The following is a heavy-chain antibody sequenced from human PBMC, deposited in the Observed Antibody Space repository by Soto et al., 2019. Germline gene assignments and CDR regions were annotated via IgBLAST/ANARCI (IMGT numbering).Heavy chain of an antibody. CDR3: ARESTGYSYGPGELY. Sequence: PSETLSLTCTVSGGSISSSAYYWTWIRQPPGKGLEWIGYIDYSGSTYYNPSLKSRVTISVDTSKNQFSLTLTSMTAADTAVYFCARESTGYSYGPGELYWGQGTLVTVSS. J-gene: IGHJ4*02. V-gene: IGHV4-30-4*01. D-gene: IGHD2-15*01. CDR2: IDYSGST. CDR1: GGSISSSAYY.